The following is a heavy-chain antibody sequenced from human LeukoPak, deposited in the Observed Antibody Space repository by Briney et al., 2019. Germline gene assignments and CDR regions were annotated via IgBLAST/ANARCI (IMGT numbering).Heavy chain of an antibody. CDR3: ARDPYNWNSNYFDY. J-gene: IGHJ4*02. D-gene: IGHD1-1*01. Sequence: GGSLRLSCAASGFTFSNYWMHWVRQGPGKGLVWVSRVNGDGSTTRYADSVKGRFTISRDNANNILYLQMDGLRAEDTAVYYCARDPYNWNSNYFDYWGQGALVTVSS. CDR1: GFTFSNYW. CDR2: VNGDGSTT. V-gene: IGHV3-74*01.